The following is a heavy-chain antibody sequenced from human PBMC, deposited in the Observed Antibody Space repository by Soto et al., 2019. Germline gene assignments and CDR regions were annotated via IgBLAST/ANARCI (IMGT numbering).Heavy chain of an antibody. CDR3: ARGHSSGWNF. Sequence: QVQLVQSGAEVKKPGASVKVSCKASGYTFVSYGLTWVRQAPGQRLEWMGWISTYNGNTNYARKFQDRVTMTTDTSTSTAYMELRNLRSVDTAVYYCARGHSSGWNFWGQGTLVIVSS. CDR2: ISTYNGNT. V-gene: IGHV1-18*01. CDR1: GYTFVSYG. D-gene: IGHD6-19*01. J-gene: IGHJ4*02.